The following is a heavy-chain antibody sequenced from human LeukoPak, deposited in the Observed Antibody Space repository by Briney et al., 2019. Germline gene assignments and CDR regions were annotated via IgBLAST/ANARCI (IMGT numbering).Heavy chain of an antibody. CDR3: ARDLVYSSGWSAAFDI. CDR1: GFTFSSYA. D-gene: IGHD6-19*01. CDR2: ISGSGGST. Sequence: PGGSLRLSCAASGFTFSSYAMSWVRQAPGKGLEWVSVISGSGGSTYYADSVKGRFTISRDNAKNSLYLQMNSLRAEDTAVYYCARDLVYSSGWSAAFDIWGQGTMVTVSS. J-gene: IGHJ3*02. V-gene: IGHV3-23*01.